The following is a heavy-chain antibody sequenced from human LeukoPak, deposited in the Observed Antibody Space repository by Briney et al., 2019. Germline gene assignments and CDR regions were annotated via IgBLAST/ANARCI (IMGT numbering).Heavy chain of an antibody. CDR2: IYYSGST. CDR1: GGSISSSSYY. D-gene: IGHD3-22*01. CDR3: AVYYYDSSGYYRDRDY. V-gene: IGHV4-39*07. Sequence: PSETLSLTCTVSGGSISSSSYYWGWIRQPPGKGLEWIGSIYYSGSTYYNPSLKSRVTISVDTSKNQFSLKLSSVTAADTAVYYCAVYYYDSSGYYRDRDYWGQGTLVTVSS. J-gene: IGHJ4*02.